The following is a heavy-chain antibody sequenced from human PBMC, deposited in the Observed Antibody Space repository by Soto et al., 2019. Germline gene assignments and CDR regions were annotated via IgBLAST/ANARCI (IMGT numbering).Heavy chain of an antibody. Sequence: ASVKVSCKASGYTFTSYGISWVRQAPGQGLEWMGWISAYNGNTNYAQKLQGRVTMTTDTSTSTAYMELRSLRSDDTAVYYCARGIAVAGTDPTYFDYWGQGTLVTVSS. CDR1: GYTFTSYG. V-gene: IGHV1-18*01. D-gene: IGHD6-19*01. CDR3: ARGIAVAGTDPTYFDY. J-gene: IGHJ4*02. CDR2: ISAYNGNT.